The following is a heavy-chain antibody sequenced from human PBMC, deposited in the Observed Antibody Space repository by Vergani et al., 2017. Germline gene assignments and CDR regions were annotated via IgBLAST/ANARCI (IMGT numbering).Heavy chain of an antibody. CDR3: AKDATHYPKFGRFEY. V-gene: IGHV3-30*18. J-gene: IGHJ4*02. CDR2: ISNDGGNK. CDR1: GFSFGSYG. Sequence: QVQLVESGGNVVQSGTSLRLSCAASGFSFGSYGMHWVRQSPGKGLEWVAVISNDGGNKYYADSVKGRFTISRDNAKNTLYLQMNSLKTEDTALYYCAKDATHYPKFGRFEYWGQGALVTVSS. D-gene: IGHD2-15*01.